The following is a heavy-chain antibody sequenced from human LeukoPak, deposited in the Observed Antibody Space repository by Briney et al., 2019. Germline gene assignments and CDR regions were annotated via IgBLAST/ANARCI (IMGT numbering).Heavy chain of an antibody. V-gene: IGHV1-69*05. CDR2: IITIFGTA. Sequence: SEKVSCKASGGTFSSYAISWVRQAPGRGLVWMGGIITIFGTANYAQKFKGRVTMTTDESTNTAYMELSSLRSEDTAVYYCASPYYYDSSGYQRAHWYFDLWGRGTLVTVSS. D-gene: IGHD3-22*01. J-gene: IGHJ2*01. CDR1: GGTFSSYA. CDR3: ASPYYYDSSGYQRAHWYFDL.